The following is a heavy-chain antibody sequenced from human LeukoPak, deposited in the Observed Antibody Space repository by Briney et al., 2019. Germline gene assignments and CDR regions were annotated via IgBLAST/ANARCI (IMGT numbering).Heavy chain of an antibody. CDR3: ASLEGAYYYGSGSSD. CDR2: IYYSGST. CDR1: GGSISSSSYY. J-gene: IGHJ4*02. Sequence: DPSETLSLTCTVSGGSISSSSYYWGWIRQPPGKGLEWIGSIYYSGSTYYNPSLKSRVTISVDTSKNQFSLKLSSVTAADTAVYYCASLEGAYYYGSGSSDWGQGTLVTVSS. V-gene: IGHV4-39*01. D-gene: IGHD3-10*01.